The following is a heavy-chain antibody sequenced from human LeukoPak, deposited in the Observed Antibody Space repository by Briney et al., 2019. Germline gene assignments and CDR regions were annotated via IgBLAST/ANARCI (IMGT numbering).Heavy chain of an antibody. Sequence: ALRLSCAASGFTFDDYAMHWVRQPPGKGLEWVSGISWNSGSIGYADSVKGRFTISRDNAKNSLYLQMNSLRAEDTALYYCAKDIGQLLYVFDYWGQGTLVSVSS. CDR1: GFTFDDYA. J-gene: IGHJ4*02. V-gene: IGHV3-9*01. CDR2: ISWNSGSI. D-gene: IGHD2-2*02. CDR3: AKDIGQLLYVFDY.